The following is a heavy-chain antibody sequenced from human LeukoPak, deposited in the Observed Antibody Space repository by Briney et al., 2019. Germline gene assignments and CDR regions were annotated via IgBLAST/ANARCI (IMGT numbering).Heavy chain of an antibody. CDR3: AKDFFGSSWYIGY. V-gene: IGHV3-23*01. CDR1: GFTFSSYA. CDR2: ISGSGGST. D-gene: IGHD6-13*01. J-gene: IGHJ4*02. Sequence: GGSLGLSCAASGFTFSSYAMSWVRQAPGKGLEWVSAISGSGGSTYYADSVKGRFTISRDNSKNTLYLQMNSLRAEDTAVYYCAKDFFGSSWYIGYWGQGTLVTVSS.